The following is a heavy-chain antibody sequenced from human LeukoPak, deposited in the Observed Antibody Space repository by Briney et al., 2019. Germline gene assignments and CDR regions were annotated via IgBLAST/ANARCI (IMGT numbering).Heavy chain of an antibody. CDR1: GYTFTSYD. CDR3: ARSGSYDYVWGSYRYPLDY. CDR2: MNPNSGNT. Sequence: ASVKVSCKASGYTFTSYDINWVRQATGQGLEWMGWMNPNSGNTGYAQKFQGRVTMTRNTSINTAYMELSSLRSEDTAVYYCARSGSYDYVWGSYRYPLDYWGQGTLVTVSS. D-gene: IGHD3-16*02. J-gene: IGHJ4*02. V-gene: IGHV1-8*01.